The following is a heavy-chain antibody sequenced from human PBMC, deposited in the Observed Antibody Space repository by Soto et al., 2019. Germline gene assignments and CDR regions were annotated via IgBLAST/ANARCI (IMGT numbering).Heavy chain of an antibody. CDR1: GFTFSSYD. CDR2: IGTAGDT. D-gene: IGHD3-3*01. Sequence: PGGSLRLSCAASGFTFSSYDMHWVRQATGKGLEWVSAIGTAGDTYYPGSVKGRFTISRENAKNSLYLQMNSLRAGDTAVYYCAGFGVAIDGMDVWGQGTTVTVSS. CDR3: AGFGVAIDGMDV. V-gene: IGHV3-13*01. J-gene: IGHJ6*02.